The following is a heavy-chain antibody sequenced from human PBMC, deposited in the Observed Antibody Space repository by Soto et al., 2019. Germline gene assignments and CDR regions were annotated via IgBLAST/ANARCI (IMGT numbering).Heavy chain of an antibody. CDR1: GFTFGDYA. CDR2: IGSKAYGETK. CDR3: TRYTSTSRYSYFGMDV. V-gene: IGHV3-49*03. J-gene: IGHJ6*02. D-gene: IGHD2-2*01. Sequence: GGSLRLSCTGSGFTFGDYAISWSRQAPGKGLEWVGVIGSKAYGETKDYAASVKGRFTILRDDSKSIAYLQMNSLQSEDTGVYYCTRYTSTSRYSYFGMDVWGHGTTVTVSS.